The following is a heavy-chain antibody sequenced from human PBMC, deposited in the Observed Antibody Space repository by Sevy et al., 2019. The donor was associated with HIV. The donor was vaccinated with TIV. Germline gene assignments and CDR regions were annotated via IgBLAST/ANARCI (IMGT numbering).Heavy chain of an antibody. Sequence: GGSLRLSCAASGFTFSSYSMNWVRQAPGKGLERVSYISSSSSTIYYADSVKGRFTISRDNAKNSLYLQMNSLRDEDTAVYYCARGREWSYYDFWSGYYRNYYYYGMDVWGQGTTVTVSS. CDR2: ISSSSSTI. CDR1: GFTFSSYS. D-gene: IGHD3-3*01. CDR3: ARGREWSYYDFWSGYYRNYYYYGMDV. V-gene: IGHV3-48*02. J-gene: IGHJ6*02.